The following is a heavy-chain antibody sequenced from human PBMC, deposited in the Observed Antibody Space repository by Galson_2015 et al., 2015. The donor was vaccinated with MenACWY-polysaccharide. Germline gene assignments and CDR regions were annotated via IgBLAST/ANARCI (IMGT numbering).Heavy chain of an antibody. CDR3: ARDRTTMHYMDV. J-gene: IGHJ6*03. Sequence: SLRLSCAASGFTFSSYGMHWVRQAPGKGLEWVAVIRSDGSHQYYGDSVKGRFTISRDNSKNTLYLQMDSLRAEDTAVYYCARDRTTMHYMDVWGKGTTVTVSS. V-gene: IGHV3-33*01. CDR2: IRSDGSHQ. D-gene: IGHD1-1*01. CDR1: GFTFSSYG.